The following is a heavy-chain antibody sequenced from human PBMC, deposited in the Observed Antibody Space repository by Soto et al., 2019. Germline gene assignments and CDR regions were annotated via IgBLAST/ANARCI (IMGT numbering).Heavy chain of an antibody. CDR3: ARLIAARYNWFDP. Sequence: SETLSLTCAVSGGSITSGGYSWGWIRQPPGKGLEWIGYIYYSGSTYYNPSLKSRVTISVDTSKNQFSLKLSSVTAADTAVYYCARLIAARYNWFDPWGQGTLVTVSS. CDR1: GGSITSGGYS. CDR2: IYYSGST. D-gene: IGHD6-6*01. V-gene: IGHV4-31*11. J-gene: IGHJ5*02.